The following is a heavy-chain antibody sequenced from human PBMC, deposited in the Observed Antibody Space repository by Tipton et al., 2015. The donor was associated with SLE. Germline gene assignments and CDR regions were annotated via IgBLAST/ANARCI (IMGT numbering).Heavy chain of an antibody. Sequence: GSLRLSCAGSGFIFRSYSMNWVRQAPGKGLEWVSSISSSSTYIYYADSVKGRFTISRDNAKNSLYLQMNSLRAEDTAVYYCARSGAWMTTVTSGWFDPWGQGTLVTVSS. CDR1: GFIFRSYS. J-gene: IGHJ5*02. V-gene: IGHV3-21*01. CDR3: ARSGAWMTTVTSGWFDP. D-gene: IGHD4-11*01. CDR2: ISSSSTYI.